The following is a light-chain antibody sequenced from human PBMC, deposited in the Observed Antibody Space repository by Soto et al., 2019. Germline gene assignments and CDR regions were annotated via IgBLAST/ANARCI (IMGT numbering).Light chain of an antibody. V-gene: IGLV9-49*01. Sequence: QPVLTQPPSASASLGASVTLTCTLSSGYSNYKVDWYKQRPGKGRRFVMRVGTGGIVGTKGDGIPDRFSVLGSGLNRYLTIKNIQEEDESDYHCGADHGSGSNFVVVFGGGTKVTVL. CDR1: SGYSNYK. CDR3: GADHGSGSNFVVV. J-gene: IGLJ2*01. CDR2: VGTGGIVG.